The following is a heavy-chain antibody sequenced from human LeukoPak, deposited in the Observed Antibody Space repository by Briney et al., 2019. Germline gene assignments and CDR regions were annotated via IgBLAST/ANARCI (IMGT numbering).Heavy chain of an antibody. CDR1: GYSISSGYY. CDR3: ASYSGIYSAFEI. D-gene: IGHD1-26*01. J-gene: IGHJ3*02. Sequence: SGTLSLTCTVSGYSISSGYYWGWIRQPPGKGLEWIGSIYHSGSTYYNPSLKSRVTISVDTSKNQFSLKLSSVTAADTAVYHCASYSGIYSAFEIWSQGTLVTVSS. V-gene: IGHV4-38-2*02. CDR2: IYHSGST.